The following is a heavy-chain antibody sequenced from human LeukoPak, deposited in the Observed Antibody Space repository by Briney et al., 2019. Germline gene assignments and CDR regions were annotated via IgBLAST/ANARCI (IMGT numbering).Heavy chain of an antibody. CDR2: INHSGGT. CDR3: ARDSDSLDY. V-gene: IGHV4-34*01. CDR1: GGSFSGYY. Sequence: PSETLSLTCAVYGGSFSGYYWSWIRQPPGKGLEWIGEINHSGGTNYNPSLKSRVTISVDASKNQFSLKLSSVTAADTAVYYCARDSDSLDYWGQGTLVTVSS. D-gene: IGHD6-13*01. J-gene: IGHJ4*02.